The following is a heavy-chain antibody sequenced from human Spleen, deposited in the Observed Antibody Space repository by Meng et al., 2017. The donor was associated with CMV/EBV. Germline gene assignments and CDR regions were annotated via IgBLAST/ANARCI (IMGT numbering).Heavy chain of an antibody. V-gene: IGHV1-2*02. CDR3: ASHLSPHDY. D-gene: IGHD3-3*02. Sequence: KVSCKASGSPFPGYNMHWVRQAPGQGLEWMGWINPNSGGTNYAQKFQGRVTMTRDTSISTAYMELSRLRSDDTAVYYCASHLSPHDYWGQGTLVTVSS. CDR1: GSPFPGYN. J-gene: IGHJ4*02. CDR2: INPNSGGT.